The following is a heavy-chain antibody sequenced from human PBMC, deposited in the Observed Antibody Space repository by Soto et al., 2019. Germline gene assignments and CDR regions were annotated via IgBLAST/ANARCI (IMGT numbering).Heavy chain of an antibody. J-gene: IGHJ6*02. CDR2: ISTAGDT. Sequence: EVQLVESGGGLVQPGGSLRLSCAASGFGFNGYDMHWVRQAPGKNLEWVAAISTAGDTYYLGSVKGRFTISREDAKNSLSLQRNSLRVGDTAVYDCARGGDRFDGMDVWGQGTTVTVSS. V-gene: IGHV3-13*01. CDR1: GFGFNGYD. CDR3: ARGGDRFDGMDV. D-gene: IGHD3-16*01.